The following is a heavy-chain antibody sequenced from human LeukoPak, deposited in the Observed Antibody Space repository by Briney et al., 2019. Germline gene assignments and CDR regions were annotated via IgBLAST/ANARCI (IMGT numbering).Heavy chain of an antibody. J-gene: IGHJ4*02. V-gene: IGHV3-11*06. CDR1: GFTFSDCY. CDR2: ISGNSHDT. CDR3: VKSDREGDY. Sequence: PGGSFRLSCAASGFTFSDCYMTWVRQAPGKGLEWISYISGNSHDTSYADSVKGRFTISRDKAKNTLFLQMSSLKVEDTAVYYCVKSDREGDYWGQGTLVTVSS. D-gene: IGHD3-22*01.